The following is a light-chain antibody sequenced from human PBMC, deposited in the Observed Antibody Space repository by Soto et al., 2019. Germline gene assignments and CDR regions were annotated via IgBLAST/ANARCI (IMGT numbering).Light chain of an antibody. Sequence: DIQMTQSPSTLSASVGDRVTITRRASQSIGSWLAWYQQKPGKAPKLLIYDASSLESGVPSRFSGSGSGTEFTLTISSLQPDDLATYYCQQSYSTLSITFGQGTRLEIK. CDR3: QQSYSTLSIT. V-gene: IGKV1-5*01. CDR2: DAS. J-gene: IGKJ5*01. CDR1: QSIGSW.